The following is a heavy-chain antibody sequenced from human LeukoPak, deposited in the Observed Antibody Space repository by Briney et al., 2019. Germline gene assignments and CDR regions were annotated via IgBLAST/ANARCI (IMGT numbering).Heavy chain of an antibody. CDR1: GYTFTSYY. CDR2: INPSGGNA. J-gene: IGHJ4*02. CDR3: ARERDSSSSSGY. Sequence: ASVKVSCKASGYTFTSYYMHWVRQAPGQGLEWMGIINPSGGNANYAQEFQGRVTLTRDTSTSTVYMELSSLRSEDTAIYYCARERDSSSSSGYWGQGTLVTVSS. D-gene: IGHD6-13*01. V-gene: IGHV1-46*01.